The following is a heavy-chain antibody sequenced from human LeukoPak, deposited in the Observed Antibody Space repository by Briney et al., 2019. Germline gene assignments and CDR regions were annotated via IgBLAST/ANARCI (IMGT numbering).Heavy chain of an antibody. Sequence: ASVKVSCTASGYTFTSYYMHWVRQAPGQGLEWMGIINPSGGSTSYAQKFQGRVTITRDRSMSTAYMELSSLRSEDTAMYYCASAARDNYYFDYWGQGTLVTVSA. CDR1: GYTFTSYY. CDR2: INPSGGST. CDR3: ASAARDNYYFDY. D-gene: IGHD1-1*01. J-gene: IGHJ4*02. V-gene: IGHV1-46*01.